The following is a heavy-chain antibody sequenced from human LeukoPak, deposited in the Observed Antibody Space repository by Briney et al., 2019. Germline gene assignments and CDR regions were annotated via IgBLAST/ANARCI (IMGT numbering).Heavy chain of an antibody. CDR2: FTSGSRSI. Sequence: PGGSLRPSCAASGFTLSSYSITWVRHAPGEGLEWVSSFTSGSRSIYYADSVKGRFTISRDNAKNPLYLQMNSLRAEDTAVYYCARDPQGYYYYGMDVWGQGTTVTVSS. CDR3: ARDPQGYYYYGMDV. V-gene: IGHV3-21*01. J-gene: IGHJ6*02. CDR1: GFTLSSYS.